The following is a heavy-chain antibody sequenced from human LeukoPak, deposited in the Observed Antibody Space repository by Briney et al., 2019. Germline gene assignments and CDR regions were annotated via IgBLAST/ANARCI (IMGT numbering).Heavy chain of an antibody. J-gene: IGHJ4*02. CDR2: INPSGGST. CDR1: GYTFTSYY. V-gene: IGHV1-46*01. D-gene: IGHD3-16*01. Sequence: ASVKVSCKASGYTFTSYYIHWVRQAPGQGLEWMGIINPSGGSTRYAQKFQGRVTMTRDMSTSTGYMELSSLRSEDTAVYYCARDNDSRDPPHFDYWGQGTLVTVSS. CDR3: ARDNDSRDPPHFDY.